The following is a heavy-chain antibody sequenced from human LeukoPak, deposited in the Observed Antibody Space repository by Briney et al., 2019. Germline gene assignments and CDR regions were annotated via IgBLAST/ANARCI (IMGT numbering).Heavy chain of an antibody. Sequence: GASVTVSCKASGGTFSSYAISWVRQAPGQGREWMGGIIPIFGTANYAQKSQGRVTSTADESTSTAYMELSSLRSEDTAVYYCARDGPYTIFAAGGYFDYWGQGTLVTVSS. CDR3: ARDGPYTIFAAGGYFDY. CDR2: IIPIFGTA. D-gene: IGHD3-9*01. V-gene: IGHV1-69*13. J-gene: IGHJ4*02. CDR1: GGTFSSYA.